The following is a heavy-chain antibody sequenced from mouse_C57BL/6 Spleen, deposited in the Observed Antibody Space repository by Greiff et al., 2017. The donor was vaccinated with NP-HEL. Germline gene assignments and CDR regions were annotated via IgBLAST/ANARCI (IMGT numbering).Heavy chain of an antibody. D-gene: IGHD1-1*01. CDR3: ARHLITTVVATDYFDY. CDR2: FYPGSGSI. V-gene: IGHV1-62-2*01. Sequence: VQLVESGAELVKPGASVKLSCKASGYTFPEYTIHWVKQRSGQGLEWIGWFYPGSGSIKYNEKFKDKATLTADKSSSTVYMELSRLTSEDSAVYVCARHLITTVVATDYFDYWGQGTTLTVSS. J-gene: IGHJ2*01. CDR1: GYTFPEYT.